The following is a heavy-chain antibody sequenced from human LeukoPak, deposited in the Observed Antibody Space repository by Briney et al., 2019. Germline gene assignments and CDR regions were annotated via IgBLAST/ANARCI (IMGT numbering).Heavy chain of an antibody. J-gene: IGHJ6*02. CDR1: GFTFSNYG. CDR3: ARDRIIMIRGVLYGMDV. CDR2: VWYDGNNK. V-gene: IGHV3-33*01. D-gene: IGHD3-10*01. Sequence: GGSLRLSCAASGFTFSNYGMHWVRQAPGKGLEWVAAVWYDGNNKYYADSVKGRFAISRDNSKNTLFLAMNSLRAEDTAVYNCARDRIIMIRGVLYGMDVWGQGTTVTVSS.